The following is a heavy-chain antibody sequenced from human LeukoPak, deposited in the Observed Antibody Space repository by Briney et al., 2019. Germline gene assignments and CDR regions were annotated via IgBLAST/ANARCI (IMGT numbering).Heavy chain of an antibody. CDR3: AKDTGFFDGFDV. CDR2: ISWNSGSI. V-gene: IGHV3-9*01. D-gene: IGHD3-10*01. CDR1: GFTFDDHA. J-gene: IGHJ3*01. Sequence: GGSLRLSCAATGFTFDDHAMHWVRQVPGKGLEWVSGISWNSGSIGYADSVKGRFTISRDNSKNSPYLQMDSLRVEDTALYYCAKDTGFFDGFDVWGQGTMVAVSS.